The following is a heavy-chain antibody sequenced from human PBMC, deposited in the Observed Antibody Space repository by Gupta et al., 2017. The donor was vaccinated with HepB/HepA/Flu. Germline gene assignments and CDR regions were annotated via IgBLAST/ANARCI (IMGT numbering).Heavy chain of an antibody. CDR2: ISGSGGST. V-gene: IGHV3-23*01. D-gene: IGHD5-18*01. Sequence: EVQLLESGGGLVQPGGSLRLSCAASGFTFTSWAMSWVRQAPGKGLEWVSAISGSGGSTYYADSVKGRFTISRDNSKNTLYLQMNSLRAEDTAVYYCAKGDVDTAMVDGGNYYYYGMDVWGQGTTVTVSS. CDR3: AKGDVDTAMVDGGNYYYYGMDV. CDR1: GFTFTSWA. J-gene: IGHJ6*02.